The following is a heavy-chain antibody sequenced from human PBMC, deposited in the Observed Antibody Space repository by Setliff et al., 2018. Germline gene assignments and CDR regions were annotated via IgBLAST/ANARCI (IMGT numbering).Heavy chain of an antibody. V-gene: IGHV1-69*05. J-gene: IGHJ6*03. CDR1: GGTFTNYG. D-gene: IGHD5-18*01. Sequence: GASVKVSCKASGGTFTNYGVSWVRQAPGQGLEGSGGTIPLFGTTDYAKKFHGRDTIITDESTSTAYMELSSLTSDDTAVYYCAREGVDTRSSTDYRYYMDVWGKGTTVTVSS. CDR2: TIPLFGTT. CDR3: AREGVDTRSSTDYRYYMDV.